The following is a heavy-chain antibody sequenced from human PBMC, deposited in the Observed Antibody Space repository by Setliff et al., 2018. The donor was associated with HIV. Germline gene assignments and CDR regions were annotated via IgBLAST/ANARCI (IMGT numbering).Heavy chain of an antibody. Sequence: PSETLSLTCRVSGDSISSGGYYWSWIRQSPVKGLEWIGYIYYNGNAYYNPSLEGRLTMSIDPSQNHFSLNLTSVTAADTAVYYCARLTSVSRFLGWSPEYSFYHYYLDVWGKGTTVTVSS. CDR3: ARLTSVSRFLGWSPEYSFYHYYLDV. CDR1: GDSISSGGYY. D-gene: IGHD3-3*01. CDR2: IYYNGNA. V-gene: IGHV4-31*02. J-gene: IGHJ6*03.